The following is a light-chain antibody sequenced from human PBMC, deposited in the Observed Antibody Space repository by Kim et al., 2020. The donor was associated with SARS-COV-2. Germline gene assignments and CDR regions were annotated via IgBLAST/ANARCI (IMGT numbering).Light chain of an antibody. J-gene: IGLJ2*01. CDR1: SSDIGAYNY. CDR2: DVT. V-gene: IGLV2-11*01. Sequence: QSALTQPHSVSGSPGQSVTISCTGTSSDIGAYNYVSWYQQHPGKVPKVMIYDVTKRPSGVPDRFSGSKSGNTASLTISGLQTEDEADYYCSSYAGSYTMIFGGGTHLTVL. CDR3: SSYAGSYTMI.